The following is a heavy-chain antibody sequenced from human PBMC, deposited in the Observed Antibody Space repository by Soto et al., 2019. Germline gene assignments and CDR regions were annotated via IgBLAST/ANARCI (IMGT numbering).Heavy chain of an antibody. Sequence: ASVKVSCKTSGYPFTSNRLSWVRRAPGQGLEWMGIINPNGGSTIYAQQFRGRVTMTRDTSTSTVYMELRSLRSEDTAFYFCARSSGGNFGIIIEGTNWFAPWGQGTLVTVSS. J-gene: IGHJ5*02. CDR3: ARSSGGNFGIIIEGTNWFAP. D-gene: IGHD3-3*01. CDR2: INPNGGST. CDR1: GYPFTSNR. V-gene: IGHV1-46*01.